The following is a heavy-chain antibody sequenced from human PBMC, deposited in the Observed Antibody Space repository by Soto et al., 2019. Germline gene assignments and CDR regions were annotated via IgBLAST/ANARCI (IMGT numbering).Heavy chain of an antibody. CDR1: GGSISSSSYY. D-gene: IGHD3-3*02. CDR3: ARWVKLAPEGFDY. CDR2: IYYSGST. J-gene: IGHJ4*02. V-gene: IGHV4-39*01. Sequence: QLQLQESGPGLVKPSETLSLTCTVSGGSISSSSYYWGWIRQPPGKGLEWIGSIYYSGSTYYNPSLKSRVTISVDTSKNQFSLKLSSVTAADTAVYYCARWVKLAPEGFDYWGQGTLVTVSS.